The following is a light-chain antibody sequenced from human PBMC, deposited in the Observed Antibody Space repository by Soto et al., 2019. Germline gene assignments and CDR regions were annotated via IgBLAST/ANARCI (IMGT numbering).Light chain of an antibody. CDR3: QQYGSSPLT. CDR2: GVS. J-gene: IGKJ4*01. CDR1: QSVTSSY. Sequence: EIVLTQSPGPVSLSPGERATLSCRCSQSVTSSYLAWYQQKPGQAPRLLIYGVSSRATGIPDRFSGSGAGTDCTLTISRLQPEDVAVYYCQQYGSSPLTFGGGTKVDIK. V-gene: IGKV3-20*01.